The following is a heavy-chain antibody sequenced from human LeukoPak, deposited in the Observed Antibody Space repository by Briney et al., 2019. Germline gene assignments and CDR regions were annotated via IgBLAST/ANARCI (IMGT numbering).Heavy chain of an antibody. CDR1: GFIFGDYA. CDR2: IRSKASGATT. V-gene: IGHV3-49*03. J-gene: IGHJ4*02. D-gene: IGHD2-2*01. Sequence: GGSLRLSCTGSGFIFGDYAMSWIRQAPGKGLEGVGFIRSKASGATTDYAASVKVRFTISRDDSKRIAYLQMNSLKTEDSALYYCTRDWHCSSISCYSIDWAQGTLVTVSS. CDR3: TRDWHCSSISCYSID.